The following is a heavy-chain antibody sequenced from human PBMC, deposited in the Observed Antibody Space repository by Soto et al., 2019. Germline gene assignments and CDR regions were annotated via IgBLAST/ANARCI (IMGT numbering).Heavy chain of an antibody. J-gene: IGHJ4*02. CDR3: ARETYYYDSSGYVKDY. CDR2: INSDGSST. V-gene: IGHV3-74*01. D-gene: IGHD3-22*01. CDR1: GFTFSSYW. Sequence: EVQLVESGGGLVQPGGSLRLSCAASGFTFSSYWMHWVRQAPGKGLVWVSRINSDGSSTSYADSVKGRFTISRDNAKNTLYLQMNRLRAEDTAVYYCARETYYYDSSGYVKDYWGQGTLVTVSS.